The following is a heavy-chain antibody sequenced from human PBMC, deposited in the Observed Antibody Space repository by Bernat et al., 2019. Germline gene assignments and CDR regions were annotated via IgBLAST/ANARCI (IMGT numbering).Heavy chain of an antibody. V-gene: IGHV4-39*01. Sequence: QVQLQESGPGLVKPSETLSLTCTVSAGSISSNNYFWGWIREPPGKGLEWIGSVYSSGSTYYNPSLKGRVTISVDTSKNQFSLKLSSVTAADTAVYYCANPWRAKYDYGSNGYYGWDAFDSWGQGTMVTVSS. CDR3: ANPWRAKYDYGSNGYYGWDAFDS. CDR2: VYSSGST. D-gene: IGHD3-22*01. CDR1: AGSISSNNYF. J-gene: IGHJ3*02.